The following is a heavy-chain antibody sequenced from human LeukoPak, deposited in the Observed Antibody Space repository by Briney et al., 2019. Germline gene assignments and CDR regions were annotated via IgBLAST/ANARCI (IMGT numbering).Heavy chain of an antibody. CDR1: GFTFSSYG. D-gene: IGHD5-24*01. Sequence: PGGSLRLSCAASGFTFSSYGMHWVRQAPGKGLEWVAVIWYDGSNKYYADSVKGRFTISRDNSKNTLYLQMNSLGAEDTAVYYCARDLDTVGDGYKHGMDVWGQGTTVTVSS. V-gene: IGHV3-33*01. CDR3: ARDLDTVGDGYKHGMDV. CDR2: IWYDGSNK. J-gene: IGHJ6*02.